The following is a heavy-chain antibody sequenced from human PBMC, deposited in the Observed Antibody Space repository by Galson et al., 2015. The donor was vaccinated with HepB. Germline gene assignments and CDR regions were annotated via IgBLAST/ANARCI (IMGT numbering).Heavy chain of an antibody. CDR1: GFTFSSYG. CDR2: IWYDGSNK. J-gene: IGHJ4*02. D-gene: IGHD6-13*01. CDR3: AKDQGSSRTLDY. Sequence: SLRLSCAASGFTFSSYGMHWVRQAPGKGLEWVAVIWYDGSNKYYADSVKGRFTISRGNSKNTLYLQMNSLRAEDTAVYYCAKDQGSSRTLDYWGQGTLVTVSS. V-gene: IGHV3-33*06.